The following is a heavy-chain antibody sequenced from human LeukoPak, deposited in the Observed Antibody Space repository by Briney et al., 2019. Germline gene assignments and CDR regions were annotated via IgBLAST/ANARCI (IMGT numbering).Heavy chain of an antibody. V-gene: IGHV3-30*02. D-gene: IGHD4-17*01. CDR3: AKDGDYATAGTFDY. J-gene: IGHJ4*02. Sequence: GGSLRLSCAASGFTFSSYGMHWVRQAPGKGLEWATFIRYEGSSKYYADSVKGRFTISRDNSKNTLYLQMNSLRAEDTAVYYCAKDGDYATAGTFDYWGQGTLVTVSS. CDR1: GFTFSSYG. CDR2: IRYEGSSK.